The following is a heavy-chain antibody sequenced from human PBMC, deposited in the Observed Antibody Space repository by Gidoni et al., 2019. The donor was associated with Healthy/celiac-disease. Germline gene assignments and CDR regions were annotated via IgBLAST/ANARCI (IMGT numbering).Heavy chain of an antibody. D-gene: IGHD2-21*01. CDR1: GFPFRRYG. Sequence: QVQLVESGGGVVQPGRSLRRSCAASGFPFRRYGMHWVRQAPGKGLEWVAVISYDGSNKYYADSVKGRFTISRDNSKNTLYLQMNSLRAEDTAVYYCAKDPGGGDGSYYFDYWGQGTLVTVSS. J-gene: IGHJ4*02. CDR3: AKDPGGGDGSYYFDY. V-gene: IGHV3-30*18. CDR2: ISYDGSNK.